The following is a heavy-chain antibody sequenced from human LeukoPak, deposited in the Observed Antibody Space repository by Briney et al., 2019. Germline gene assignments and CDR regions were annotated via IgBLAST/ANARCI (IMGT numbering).Heavy chain of an antibody. CDR3: ARHPVGAVVDY. V-gene: IGHV4-39*01. D-gene: IGHD1-26*01. CDR1: GGSISSYY. Sequence: SETLSLTCTVSGGSISSYYWGWIRQPPGKGLEWIGSIYYSGSTYYNPSLKSRVTISVDTSKIQFSLKLSSVTAADTAVYYCARHPVGAVVDYWGQGTLVTVSS. CDR2: IYYSGST. J-gene: IGHJ4*02.